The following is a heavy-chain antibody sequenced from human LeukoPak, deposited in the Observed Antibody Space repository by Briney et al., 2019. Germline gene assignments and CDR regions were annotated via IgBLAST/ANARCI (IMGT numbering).Heavy chain of an antibody. CDR2: IYYSGST. CDR3: ARPKDIVVVPAAFDI. Sequence: MTSETLSLTCTVSGGSISSYYWSWIRQPPGKGLEWIGSIYYSGSTYYNPSLKSRVTISVDTSKNQFSLKLSSVTAADTAVYYCARPKDIVVVPAAFDIWGQGTMVTVSS. CDR1: GGSISSYY. J-gene: IGHJ3*02. V-gene: IGHV4-59*05. D-gene: IGHD2-2*01.